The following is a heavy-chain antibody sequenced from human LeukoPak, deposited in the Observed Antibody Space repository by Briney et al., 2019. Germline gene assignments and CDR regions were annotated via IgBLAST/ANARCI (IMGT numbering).Heavy chain of an antibody. J-gene: IGHJ4*02. V-gene: IGHV4-34*01. CDR1: GGSFSDYY. CDR3: ARGGKATVVTM. CDR2: INRSGST. Sequence: SETLSLTCAVYGGSFSDYYWSWIRQPPGKGLEWIGEINRSGSTNYSPSLKSRVSMSVDTSKNQFSLKLTSVTAADTAVYYCARGGKATVVTMWGQGILVTVSS. D-gene: IGHD4-23*01.